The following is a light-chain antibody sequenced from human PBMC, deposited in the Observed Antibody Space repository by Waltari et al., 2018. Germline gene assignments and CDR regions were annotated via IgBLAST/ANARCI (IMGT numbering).Light chain of an antibody. V-gene: IGLV2-14*03. CDR2: DVS. J-gene: IGLJ2*01. Sequence: QSALTQPASVSGSPGQPITISCTGTSSDVGGYNYVSWYQQHQGKAPKLMIFDVSNRPSGVSNRFSGSKSGNTASLTISGLQAEDEADYYCSSYISSSTLELFGGGTSLTIL. CDR3: SSYISSSTLEL. CDR1: SSDVGGYNY.